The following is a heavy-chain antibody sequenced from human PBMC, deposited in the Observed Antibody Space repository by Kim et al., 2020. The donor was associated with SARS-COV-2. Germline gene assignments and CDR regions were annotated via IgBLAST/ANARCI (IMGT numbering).Heavy chain of an antibody. V-gene: IGHV6-1*01. CDR2: TYYGSKWYN. Sequence: SQNLSLTCAISGDSVSSNSAAWNWIRQHPSRGLEWLGRTYYGSKWYNDYAVSVKSRITINPDTSKNQCSLQLNSVTPEDTAVYYCATSHRTRGMVRGVIPYYFDYWGQGTLVTVSS. J-gene: IGHJ4*02. CDR3: ATSHRTRGMVRGVIPYYFDY. D-gene: IGHD3-10*01. CDR1: GDSVSSNSAA.